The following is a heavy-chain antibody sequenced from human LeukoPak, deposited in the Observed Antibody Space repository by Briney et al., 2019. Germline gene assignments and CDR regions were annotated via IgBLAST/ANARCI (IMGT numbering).Heavy chain of an antibody. CDR1: GGSISSGDYY. D-gene: IGHD3-22*01. Sequence: SQTLSLTCTVSGGSISSGDYYWSWIRQPPGKGLEWIGYIYYSGSTNYNPSLKSRVTISVDTSKNQFSLKLSSVTAADTAVYYCARHRQPYYYDSSGYYFDYWGQGTLVTVSS. J-gene: IGHJ4*02. CDR3: ARHRQPYYYDSSGYYFDY. CDR2: IYYSGST. V-gene: IGHV4-30-4*01.